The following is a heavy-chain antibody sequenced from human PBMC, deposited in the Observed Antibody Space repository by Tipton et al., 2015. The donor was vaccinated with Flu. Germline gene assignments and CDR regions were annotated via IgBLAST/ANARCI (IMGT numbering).Heavy chain of an antibody. CDR2: IYTSGST. CDR3: ARDNTYYSMIGGAFDI. CDR1: GGSISSYY. J-gene: IGHJ3*02. V-gene: IGHV4-4*07. Sequence: TLSLTCTVSGGSISSYYWSRIRQPAGKGLEWIGRIYTSGSTNYNPSLKSRVTMSVDTSKNQFSLKLSSVTAADTAVYYCARDNTYYSMIGGAFDIWGQGTMVTVSS. D-gene: IGHD3-22*01.